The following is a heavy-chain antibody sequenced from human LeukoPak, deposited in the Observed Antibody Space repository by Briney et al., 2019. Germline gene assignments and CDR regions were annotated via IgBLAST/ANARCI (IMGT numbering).Heavy chain of an antibody. J-gene: IGHJ6*02. CDR3: ARESPTYYYGSGSYYGMDV. D-gene: IGHD3-10*01. CDR2: INHGGST. Sequence: PSETLSLTCAIYGGSFSGYYWSWIRQPPGKGLEWIGEINHGGSTNYNPSLKSRVTISVDTSKNQFSLKLSSVTAADTAVYYCARESPTYYYGSGSYYGMDVWGQGTTVTVSS. CDR1: GGSFSGYY. V-gene: IGHV4-34*01.